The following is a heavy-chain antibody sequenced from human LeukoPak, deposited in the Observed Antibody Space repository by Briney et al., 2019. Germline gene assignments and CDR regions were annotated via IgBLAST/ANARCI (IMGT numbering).Heavy chain of an antibody. CDR3: ARDYQQWLVRAFDY. CDR1: GGSISNSNW. J-gene: IGHJ4*02. Sequence: SETLSLTCAVSGGSISNSNWWSWVRQPPGKGLEWIGEIYHSGSTYYNPSLKSRVTISVDTSKNQFSLKLSSVTAADTAVYYCARDYQQWLVRAFDYWGQGTLVTVSS. V-gene: IGHV4-4*02. D-gene: IGHD6-19*01. CDR2: IYHSGST.